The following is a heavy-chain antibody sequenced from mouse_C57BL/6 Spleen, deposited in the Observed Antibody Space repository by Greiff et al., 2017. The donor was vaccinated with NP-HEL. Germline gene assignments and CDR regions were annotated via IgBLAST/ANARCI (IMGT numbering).Heavy chain of an antibody. V-gene: IGHV1-82*01. CDR3: ARKGAYDSGPDYFDY. CDR1: GYAFSSSW. J-gene: IGHJ2*01. D-gene: IGHD2-4*01. Sequence: QVQLQQSGPELVKPGASVKISCKASGYAFSSSWMNWVKQRPGKGLEWIGRIYPGDGDTNYNGKFTGKATLTADKSSSTAYMQLSSLTSEDSAVYFCARKGAYDSGPDYFDYWGQGTTLTVSS. CDR2: IYPGDGDT.